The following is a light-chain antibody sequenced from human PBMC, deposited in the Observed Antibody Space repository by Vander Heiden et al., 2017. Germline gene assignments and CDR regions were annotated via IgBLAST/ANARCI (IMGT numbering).Light chain of an antibody. V-gene: IGKV1-5*03. Sequence: DIQMTQSPSTLSASVGDRVTITCRASQSVSSWLAWYQQKPGEAARLLIYKASNLGSGVPSRFSGSGSGTEFTLTISSLQPDDSATYSCQQQNNYSSTFGQGTKLEIK. CDR3: QQQNNYSST. CDR1: QSVSSW. CDR2: KAS. J-gene: IGKJ2*01.